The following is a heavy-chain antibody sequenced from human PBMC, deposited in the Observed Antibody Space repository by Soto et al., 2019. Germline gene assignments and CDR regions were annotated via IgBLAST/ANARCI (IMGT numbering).Heavy chain of an antibody. CDR3: ARRASCSGGSCYYCGMDV. D-gene: IGHD2-15*01. CDR2: IIPIFGTA. J-gene: IGHJ6*02. CDR1: GGTFSSYA. Sequence: QVQLVQSGAEVKKPGSSVKVSCKASGGTFSSYAISWVRQAPGQGLEWMGGIIPIFGTANYAQKFQGRVTIAADESTSTAYMELSSLRCEDTAVYYWARRASCSGGSCYYCGMDVWGQGTTVTVSS. V-gene: IGHV1-69*12.